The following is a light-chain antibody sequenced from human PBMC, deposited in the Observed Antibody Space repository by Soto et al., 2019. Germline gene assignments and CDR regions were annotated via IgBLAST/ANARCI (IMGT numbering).Light chain of an antibody. CDR2: EVS. J-gene: IGLJ1*01. CDR3: SSHTSYSTRV. CDR1: SSDVGGYNY. Sequence: QSALTQPASVSGSPGQSIAISCTGTSSDVGGYNYVSWYQQHPGKAPKLMIHEVSNRPSGVSDRFSGSKSGNTASLTISGLQADDEADYYCSSHTSYSTRVFGTGTTVTVL. V-gene: IGLV2-14*01.